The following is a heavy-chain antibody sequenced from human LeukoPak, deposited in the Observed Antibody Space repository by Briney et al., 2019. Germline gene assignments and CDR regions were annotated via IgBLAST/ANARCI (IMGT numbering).Heavy chain of an antibody. Sequence: ASVKVSCTASGYTFTSYGISWVRQAPGQGLEWMGWISAYNGNTNYAQKLQGRVTMTTDTSTSTAYMELRSLRSDDTAVYYCARDLRHYEFGPLFKRVVNPAYWGQGTLVTVSS. D-gene: IGHD2-21*02. V-gene: IGHV1-18*01. CDR2: ISAYNGNT. J-gene: IGHJ4*02. CDR1: GYTFTSYG. CDR3: ARDLRHYEFGPLFKRVVNPAY.